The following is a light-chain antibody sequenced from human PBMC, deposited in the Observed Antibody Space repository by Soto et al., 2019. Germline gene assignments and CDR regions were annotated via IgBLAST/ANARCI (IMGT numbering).Light chain of an antibody. CDR3: AAWDDSLNGWV. J-gene: IGLJ3*02. CDR2: SNN. Sequence: QLVLTQPPSASGTRGQRVTISCSGSSSNIGSNTVNWYQQLPGTAPKLLIYSNNQRPSGVPDRFSGSKSGTSASLAISGLQSEDEADYYCAAWDDSLNGWVFGGGTKVTVL. V-gene: IGLV1-44*01. CDR1: SSNIGSNT.